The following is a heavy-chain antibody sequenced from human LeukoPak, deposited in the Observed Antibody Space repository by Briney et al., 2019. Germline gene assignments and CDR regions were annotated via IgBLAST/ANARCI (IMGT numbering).Heavy chain of an antibody. V-gene: IGHV1-2*02. D-gene: IGHD2-8*01. CDR3: ARGGLRVMVYRLYYMDV. CDR2: INPNSGDT. J-gene: IGHJ6*03. Sequence: ASVKVPCKASGYTFTGYYMHWVRQAPGQGLEWMGWINPNSGDTKYAQKFQGRVTMTRDTSISTAYMELTGLRSDDTAVYYCARGGLRVMVYRLYYMDVWGKGTTVTVSS. CDR1: GYTFTGYY.